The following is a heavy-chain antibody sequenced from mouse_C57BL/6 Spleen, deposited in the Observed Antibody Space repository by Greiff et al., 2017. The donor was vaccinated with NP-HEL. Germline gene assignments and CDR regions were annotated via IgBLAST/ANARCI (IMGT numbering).Heavy chain of an antibody. J-gene: IGHJ2*01. CDR3: GRRRGTTVVADYFDY. D-gene: IGHD1-1*01. CDR1: GYTFTSYW. CDR2: IDPSDSYT. V-gene: IGHV1-59*01. Sequence: QVQLKQPGAELVRPGTSVKLSCKASGYTFTSYWMHWVKQRPGQGLEWIGVIDPSDSYTNYNQKFKGKATLTVDTSSSTAYMQLSSLTSEDSAVYYCGRRRGTTVVADYFDYWGQGTTLTVSS.